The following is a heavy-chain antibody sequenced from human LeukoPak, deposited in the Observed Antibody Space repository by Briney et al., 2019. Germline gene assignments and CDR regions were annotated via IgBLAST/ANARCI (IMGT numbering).Heavy chain of an antibody. CDR2: ISGSGGST. CDR1: GFTFSSYA. V-gene: IGHV3-23*01. CDR3: ARVRHTVVTRGLNAPGDY. D-gene: IGHD4-23*01. J-gene: IGHJ4*02. Sequence: PGGSLRLSCAASGFTFSSYAMSWVRQAPGKGLEWVSAISGSGGSTYYADSVKGRFTISRDNSKNTLYLQMNSLRAEDTAVYYCARVRHTVVTRGLNAPGDYWGQGTLVTVPS.